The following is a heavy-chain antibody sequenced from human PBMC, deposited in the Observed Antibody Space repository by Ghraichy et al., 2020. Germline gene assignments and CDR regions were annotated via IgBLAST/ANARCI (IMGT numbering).Heavy chain of an antibody. D-gene: IGHD1-26*01. CDR1: GGTFSNDA. CDR2: IIPILSTT. J-gene: IGHJ6*03. V-gene: IGHV1-69*11. Sequence: SVKVSCKVSGGTFSNDAIRWLRQAPGQGLEWMGRIIPILSTTSNTQKFQDRVTFTADEATSTAYMEVRSLRSEDTAVYFCARGHKVGPEHHYYYMDVWGKGTTVTVSS. CDR3: ARGHKVGPEHHYYYMDV.